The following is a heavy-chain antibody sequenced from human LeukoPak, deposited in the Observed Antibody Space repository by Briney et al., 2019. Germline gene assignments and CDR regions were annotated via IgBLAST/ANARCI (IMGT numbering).Heavy chain of an antibody. CDR3: ARHEQWLVLLKY. J-gene: IGHJ4*02. CDR1: GGSISSSRNY. D-gene: IGHD6-19*01. CDR2: FYYSGNT. Sequence: PSETLSLTCTVSGGSISSSRNYWGWIRQPPGKGLEWIGSFYYSGNTYYNPSLKSRVTISVDTSKNQFSLKLSSVTAADTAVYSCARHEQWLVLLKYWGQGTLVTVSS. V-gene: IGHV4-39*01.